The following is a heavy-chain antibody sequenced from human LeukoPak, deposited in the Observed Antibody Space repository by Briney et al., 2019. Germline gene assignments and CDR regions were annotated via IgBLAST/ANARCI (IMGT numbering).Heavy chain of an antibody. D-gene: IGHD6-13*01. Sequence: PGGSLRLSCAASGFTFDSYEMNWVRQAPGKGLEWVSYISSSGGTIYYADSVKGRFTISRDNAKNSLYLQMNSLRAEDTAVYYCARDSSSWLTHFDYWGQGTLVTVSS. CDR1: GFTFDSYE. V-gene: IGHV3-48*03. CDR2: ISSSGGTI. J-gene: IGHJ4*02. CDR3: ARDSSSWLTHFDY.